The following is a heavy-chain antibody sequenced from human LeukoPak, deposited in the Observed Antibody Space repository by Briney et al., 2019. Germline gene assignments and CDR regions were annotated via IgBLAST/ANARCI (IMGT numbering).Heavy chain of an antibody. V-gene: IGHV3-30-3*01. CDR1: RFTFSSNA. J-gene: IGHJ4*02. D-gene: IGHD5-18*01. Sequence: AGGSLRLSCAASRFTFSSNAMHWVRQAPGKGLEWVAVISYDGNNEFYADSVKGRFTISRDNSKNTLYLQMNILRAEDTAVYYCAREGGYSYGNSDYWGQGTLVAVSS. CDR3: AREGGYSYGNSDY. CDR2: ISYDGNNE.